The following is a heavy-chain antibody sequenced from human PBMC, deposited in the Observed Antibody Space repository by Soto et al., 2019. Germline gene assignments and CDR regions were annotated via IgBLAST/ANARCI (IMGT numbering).Heavy chain of an antibody. CDR1: GYSFTSYW. D-gene: IGHD5-12*01. V-gene: IGHV5-51*01. Sequence: PGESLKISCKGSGYSFTSYWIGWVRQIPGKGLEWMGIIYPGDSDTRYSPSFQGQVTISADKSISTAYLQWSSLKASDTAMYYCARAVEMATLTEYFDYWGQGTLVTVSS. CDR2: IYPGDSDT. CDR3: ARAVEMATLTEYFDY. J-gene: IGHJ4*02.